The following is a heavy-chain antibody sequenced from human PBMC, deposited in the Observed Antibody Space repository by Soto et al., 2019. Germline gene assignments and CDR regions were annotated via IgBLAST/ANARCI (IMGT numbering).Heavy chain of an antibody. CDR1: GFTFSSYW. J-gene: IGHJ4*02. CDR3: ARGGYSHGYD. Sequence: EVHLVESGGGLVQPGGSLRLSCAASGFTFSSYWMSWVRQAPGKGLEWVANIKQDGSDKNYVDSVKGRFTISRDNAKNSLYPQMNSLRLQGSAVYYCARGGYSHGYDWGQGTLVTVSS. V-gene: IGHV3-7*04. CDR2: IKQDGSDK. D-gene: IGHD5-18*01.